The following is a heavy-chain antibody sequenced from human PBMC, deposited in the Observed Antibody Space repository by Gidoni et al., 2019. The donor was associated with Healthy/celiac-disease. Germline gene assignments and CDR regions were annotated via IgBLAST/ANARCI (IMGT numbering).Heavy chain of an antibody. CDR2: ISSSSSTI. Sequence: EVPLVASGGGLVQPGGSLRLSCAASGFTFSSYSMNWVRQAPGKGLEWVSYISSSSSTIYYADSVKGRFTISRDNAKNSLYLQMNSLRDEDTAVYYCATLMVYAISRWFDPWGQGTLVTVSS. CDR3: ATLMVYAISRWFDP. CDR1: GFTFSSYS. J-gene: IGHJ5*02. D-gene: IGHD2-8*01. V-gene: IGHV3-48*02.